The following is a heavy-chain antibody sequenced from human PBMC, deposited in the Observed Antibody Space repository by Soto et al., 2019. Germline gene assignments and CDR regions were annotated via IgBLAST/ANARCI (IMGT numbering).Heavy chain of an antibody. CDR3: ARAPLDSSSWYPPQYYFDY. J-gene: IGHJ4*02. CDR1: GGSFSGYY. Sequence: SETLSLTCAVYGGSFSGYYWSWIRQPPGKGLEWIGEINHSGSTNYNPSLKSRVTISVDTSKNQFSLKLSSVTAADTAVYYCARAPLDSSSWYPPQYYFDYWGQGTLVTVSS. D-gene: IGHD6-13*01. CDR2: INHSGST. V-gene: IGHV4-34*09.